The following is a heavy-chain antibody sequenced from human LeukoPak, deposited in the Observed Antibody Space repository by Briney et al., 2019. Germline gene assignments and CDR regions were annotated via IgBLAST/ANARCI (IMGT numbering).Heavy chain of an antibody. Sequence: SVKVSCKASGGTFSSYAISWVRQAPGQGLEWMGRIIPILGIANYAQKFQGRVTITADKSTGTAYMELSSLRSEDTAVYYCARPAIYCSGGSCSYYFDYWGQGTLVTVSS. CDR2: IIPILGIA. CDR3: ARPAIYCSGGSCSYYFDY. D-gene: IGHD2-15*01. J-gene: IGHJ4*02. V-gene: IGHV1-69*04. CDR1: GGTFSSYA.